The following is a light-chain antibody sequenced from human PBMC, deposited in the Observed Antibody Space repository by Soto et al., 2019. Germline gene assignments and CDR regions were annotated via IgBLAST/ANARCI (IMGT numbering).Light chain of an antibody. J-gene: IGKJ1*01. CDR2: RAS. CDR1: QSVTSN. V-gene: IGKV3-20*01. Sequence: EVVMTQSSGSGAVSPGERANLSCRASQSVTSNVAWYQQKPGQAPRLLIYRASARATGVPDRFSGSGSGTDFTLTISRLEPEDFAVYYCQQYGSSPWTCGQGTKGDIK. CDR3: QQYGSSPWT.